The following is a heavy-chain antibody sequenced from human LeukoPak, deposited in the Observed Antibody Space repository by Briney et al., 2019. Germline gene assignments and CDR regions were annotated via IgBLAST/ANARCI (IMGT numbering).Heavy chain of an antibody. CDR2: IIPILGIA. CDR3: ARVSDGYNYKDDY. Sequence: ASVKVSCKASGGTFSSYAISWVRQAPGQGLEWMGRIIPILGIANYAQKFQGRVTITADKSTSTAYMELSSLRSEDTAVYYCARVSDGYNYKDDYWGQGTLVTVSS. J-gene: IGHJ4*02. D-gene: IGHD5-24*01. CDR1: GGTFSSYA. V-gene: IGHV1-69*04.